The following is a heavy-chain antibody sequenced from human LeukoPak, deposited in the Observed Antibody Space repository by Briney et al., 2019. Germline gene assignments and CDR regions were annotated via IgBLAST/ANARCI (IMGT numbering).Heavy chain of an antibody. D-gene: IGHD4-17*01. V-gene: IGHV1-18*01. CDR2: ISAYNGNT. Sequence: GASVKVSCKTSGYTFTSYYISWVRQAPGQGLEWMAWISAYNGNTKYAQKFQGRVTMTTDISTSTAYMELRSLRSDDPAVYYCARVEVHGDYVGDSWVDAFDIWGQGTMVTVSS. J-gene: IGHJ3*02. CDR3: ARVEVHGDYVGDSWVDAFDI. CDR1: GYTFTSYY.